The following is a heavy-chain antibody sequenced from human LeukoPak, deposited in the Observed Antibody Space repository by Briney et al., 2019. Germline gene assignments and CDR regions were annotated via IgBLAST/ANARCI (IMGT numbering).Heavy chain of an antibody. CDR1: GGSFSGYY. CDR3: ASTRSFDY. J-gene: IGHJ4*02. Sequence: SETLSLTCAVYGGSFSGYYWSWIRQPPGKGLEWIGEINHSGSTNYNPSLKSRVTVSVDTSKNQFSLKLSSVTAADTAVYYCASTRSFDYWGQGTLVTVSS. V-gene: IGHV4-34*01. CDR2: INHSGST. D-gene: IGHD2-15*01.